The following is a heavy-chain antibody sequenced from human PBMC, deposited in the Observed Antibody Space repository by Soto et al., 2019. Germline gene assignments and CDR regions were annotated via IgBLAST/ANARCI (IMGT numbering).Heavy chain of an antibody. CDR2: ISYDGSNK. V-gene: IGHV3-30*18. J-gene: IGHJ4*02. Sequence: SLRLSCAASGFTFSSYGMHWVRQAPGKGLEWVAVISYDGSNKYYADSVKGRFTISRDNSKNTLYLQMNSLRAEDTAVYYCAKPHTRGPLSAATPIWGQGTLVTVS. D-gene: IGHD2-15*01. CDR3: AKPHTRGPLSAATPI. CDR1: GFTFSSYG.